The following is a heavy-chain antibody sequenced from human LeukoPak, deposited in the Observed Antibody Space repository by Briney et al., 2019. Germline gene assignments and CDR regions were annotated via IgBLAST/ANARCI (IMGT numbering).Heavy chain of an antibody. D-gene: IGHD1-26*01. CDR3: AKAFRIVGIGNPDDAFDV. V-gene: IGHV3-23*01. CDR2: IAGTGGST. Sequence: GGSLRLSCAASGFTFNKYAMNWVRQPPGKGLEWVSSIAGTGGSTYYADSAKGRFTLSRDNSENTLYLQLNSLRAEDSGIYYCAKAFRIVGIGNPDDAFDVWGQGTVVTVS. CDR1: GFTFNKYA. J-gene: IGHJ3*01.